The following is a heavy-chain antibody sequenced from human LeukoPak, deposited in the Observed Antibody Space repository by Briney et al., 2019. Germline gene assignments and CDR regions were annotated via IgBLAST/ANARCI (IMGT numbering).Heavy chain of an antibody. V-gene: IGHV4-30-4*01. CDR2: IFYSGST. J-gene: IGHJ4*02. Sequence: SETLSLTCTVSGGSVISADHYWSCIRQPPGNGLEWSGYIFYSGSTYYNPSLRSRLTISVDTSKNQFSLKLSSVTAADTAVYYCARGYYDTLTNYPKNFDQWGQGTLVTVSS. CDR1: GGSVISADHY. CDR3: ARGYYDTLTNYPKNFDQ. D-gene: IGHD3-9*01.